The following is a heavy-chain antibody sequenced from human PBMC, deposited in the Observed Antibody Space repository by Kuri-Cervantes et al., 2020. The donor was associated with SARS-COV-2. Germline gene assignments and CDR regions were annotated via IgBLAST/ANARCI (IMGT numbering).Heavy chain of an antibody. D-gene: IGHD3-3*01. CDR2: IKGKTDGGTT. CDR3: TTRPLITIFGVVTVGGDYFDY. V-gene: IGHV3-15*01. CDR1: GFTFSNAW. Sequence: ETLSLTCAASGFTFSNAWMSWVRQAPGKGLEWVGRIKGKTDGGTTDYAAPVKGRFTISRDDSKNTLYLQMNSLKTEDTAVYYCTTRPLITIFGVVTVGGDYFDYWGQGTLVTVSS. J-gene: IGHJ4*02.